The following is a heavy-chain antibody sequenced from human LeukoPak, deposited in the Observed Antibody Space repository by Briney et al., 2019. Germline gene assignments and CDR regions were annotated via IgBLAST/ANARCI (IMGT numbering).Heavy chain of an antibody. CDR2: ISSSSSYI. Sequence: GGSLRLSCAASGFTFSSYSMNWVRQAPGKGLEWVSSISSSSSYIYYADSVKGRFTISRDNAKNSLYLQMNSLRAEDTAVYYCARDRSSSWHYYYGMDVWGQGTTVTVSS. D-gene: IGHD6-13*01. V-gene: IGHV3-21*01. CDR1: GFTFSSYS. J-gene: IGHJ6*02. CDR3: ARDRSSSWHYYYGMDV.